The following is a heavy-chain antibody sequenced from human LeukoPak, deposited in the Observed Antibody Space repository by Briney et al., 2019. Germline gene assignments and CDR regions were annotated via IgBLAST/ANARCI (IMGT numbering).Heavy chain of an antibody. CDR1: GFTFSSYS. CDR2: ISSSSSTI. V-gene: IGHV3-48*01. D-gene: IGHD3-10*01. CDR3: ARDPMGGSGSLPKGIDY. J-gene: IGHJ4*02. Sequence: PGGSLRLSCAASGFTFSSYSMNWVRQAPGKGLEWVSYISSSSSTIYYADSVKGRFTISRDNAKNSLYLQMNSLRAEDTAVYYCARDPMGGSGSLPKGIDYWGQGTLVTVSS.